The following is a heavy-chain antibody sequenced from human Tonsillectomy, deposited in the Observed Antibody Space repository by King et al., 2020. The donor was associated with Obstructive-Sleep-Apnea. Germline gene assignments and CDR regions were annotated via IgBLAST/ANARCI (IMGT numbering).Heavy chain of an antibody. CDR3: ARLSTGYYGY. Sequence: QLQESGPGLVKPSETLSLTCTVSGGSISSYYWSWIRQPPGKGLEWIGYIYYSGSTNYNPSLKSLVTISVDTSKNQFSLKLSSVTAADTAVYYCARLSTGYYGYWGQGTLVTVSS. CDR1: GGSISSYY. V-gene: IGHV4-59*08. J-gene: IGHJ4*02. D-gene: IGHD3-9*01. CDR2: IYYSGST.